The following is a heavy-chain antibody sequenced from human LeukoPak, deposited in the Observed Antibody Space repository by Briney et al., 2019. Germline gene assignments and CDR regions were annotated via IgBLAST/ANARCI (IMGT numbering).Heavy chain of an antibody. CDR2: ISHCGDT. J-gene: IGHJ4*02. CDR3: STRDQSRTDVVPPDY. CDR1: GVSISSCNW. Sequence: SETLSLTCAVSGVSISSCNWWAWVRQPPGKGLEWIGEISHCGDTKYSPSLRTRVTISIDRSKNHLSLNLNSVTAADTAIYYCSTRDQSRTDVVPPDYWGQGTLVTVSS. V-gene: IGHV4-4*02. D-gene: IGHD5/OR15-5a*01.